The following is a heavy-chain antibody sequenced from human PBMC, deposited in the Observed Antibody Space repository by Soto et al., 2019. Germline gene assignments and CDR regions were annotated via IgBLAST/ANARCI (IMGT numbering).Heavy chain of an antibody. CDR2: IWYDGSNK. Sequence: GGSLRLSCAASGFTFSSYGMHWVRQAPGKGLEWVAVIWYDGSNKYYADSVKGRFTISRDNSKNTLYLQMNSLRAEDTAVYYCARDPPLGCSSTSCYPGGYGMDVWGQGTTVTVYS. V-gene: IGHV3-33*01. CDR1: GFTFSSYG. D-gene: IGHD2-2*01. J-gene: IGHJ6*02. CDR3: ARDPPLGCSSTSCYPGGYGMDV.